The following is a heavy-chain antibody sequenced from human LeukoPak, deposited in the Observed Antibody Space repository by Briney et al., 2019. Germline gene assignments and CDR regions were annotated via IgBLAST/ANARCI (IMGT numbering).Heavy chain of an antibody. V-gene: IGHV4-39*02. CDR3: ARDPGAFDY. Sequence: PSETLSLTCTVSGGSISSSNYFWGWIRQPPGKGLEWIVSIYYSGSTYYNPSLKSRVTISVDTSNNQFSLKLSSVTAADTALYYCARDPGAFDYWGQGTLVTVSS. J-gene: IGHJ4*02. CDR2: IYYSGST. CDR1: GGSISSSNYF. D-gene: IGHD3-10*01.